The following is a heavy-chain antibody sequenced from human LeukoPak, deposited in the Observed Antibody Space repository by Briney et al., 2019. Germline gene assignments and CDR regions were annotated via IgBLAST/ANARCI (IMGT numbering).Heavy chain of an antibody. D-gene: IGHD3-10*01. Sequence: ETLALPFTVSGGSIRSSYYYWGWIRPPPGKGLEWIGSIYDSGSTYYNPSLKSRVTISVDTSKNQFPLKLNSVTAADTAVYYCARHYGPWGQGTLVTVSS. CDR2: IYDSGST. J-gene: IGHJ5*02. CDR3: ARHYGP. CDR1: GGSIRSSYYY. V-gene: IGHV4-39*01.